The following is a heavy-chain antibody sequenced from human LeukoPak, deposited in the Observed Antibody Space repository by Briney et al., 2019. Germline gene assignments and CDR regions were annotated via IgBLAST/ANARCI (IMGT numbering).Heavy chain of an antibody. CDR3: ARDSLKISDYDILTGPQDY. D-gene: IGHD3-9*01. CDR1: GCTFTSYA. CDR2: INTNTGNP. J-gene: IGHJ4*02. V-gene: IGHV7-4-1*02. Sequence: GASVKVSCKASGCTFTSYAMNWVRQAPGQGLEWMGWINTNTGNPTYAQGFTGRFVFSLDTSVSTAYLQISSLKAEDTAVYYCARDSLKISDYDILTGPQDYWGQGTLVTVSS.